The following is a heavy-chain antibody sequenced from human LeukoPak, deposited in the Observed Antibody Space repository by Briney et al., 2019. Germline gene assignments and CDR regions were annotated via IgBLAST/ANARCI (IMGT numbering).Heavy chain of an antibody. J-gene: IGHJ5*02. D-gene: IGHD3-10*01. Sequence: GASVKVSCKASGYTFTSYYMHWVRQAPGQGLEWMGIINPSGGSTSYAQKFQGRVTMTRDTSTSTVYMELSSLRSEDTAVYYCARSPPMGVRGVTGWFDPWGQGTLVTVSS. CDR2: INPSGGST. V-gene: IGHV1-46*01. CDR3: ARSPPMGVRGVTGWFDP. CDR1: GYTFTSYY.